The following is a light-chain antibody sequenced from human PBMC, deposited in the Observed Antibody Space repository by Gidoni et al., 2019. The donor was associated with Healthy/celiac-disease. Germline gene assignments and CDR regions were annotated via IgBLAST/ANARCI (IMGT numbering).Light chain of an antibody. CDR1: SSNIGAGYD. V-gene: IGLV1-40*01. J-gene: IGLJ2*01. CDR2: GNN. CDR3: QSYDSSLSGSV. Sequence: QSVLPQPPSVSGAPGQRVTISCTGSSSNIGAGYDVHWYQHLPGTAPKLHIYGNNNRPSGVPDRFSGSKSGTSASLAITGLQAEDEADYYCQSYDSSLSGSVFGGGTKLTVL.